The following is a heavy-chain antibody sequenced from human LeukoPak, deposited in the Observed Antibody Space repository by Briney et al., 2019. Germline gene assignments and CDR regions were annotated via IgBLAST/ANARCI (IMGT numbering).Heavy chain of an antibody. D-gene: IGHD6-25*01. CDR3: ARSRGRLAQLDY. V-gene: IGHV4-34*01. CDR2: INHSGST. J-gene: IGHJ4*02. Sequence: PSETLSLTCAVYGGSFSGYYWSWIRQPPGKGLEWIGEINHSGSTYCNPSLKSRVTISVDTSKNRFSLRLSSVTAADTAVYYCARSRGRLAQLDYWGQGTLVTVSS. CDR1: GGSFSGYY.